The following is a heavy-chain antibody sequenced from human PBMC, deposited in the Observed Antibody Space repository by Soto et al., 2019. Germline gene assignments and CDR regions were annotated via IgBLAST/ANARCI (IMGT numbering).Heavy chain of an antibody. Sequence: GGSLRLSCAASGFTFSSYGMHWVRQAPGKGLEWVAVIWYDGSNKYYADSVKGRFTISRDNSKNTLYLQMNSLRAEDTAVYYCARDDYYGSGSYSPYFDYWGQGTLVTVSS. D-gene: IGHD3-10*01. CDR3: ARDDYYGSGSYSPYFDY. CDR2: IWYDGSNK. CDR1: GFTFSSYG. V-gene: IGHV3-33*01. J-gene: IGHJ4*02.